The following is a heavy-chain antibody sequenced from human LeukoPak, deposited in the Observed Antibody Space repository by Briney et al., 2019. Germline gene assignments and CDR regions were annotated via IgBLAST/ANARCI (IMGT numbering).Heavy chain of an antibody. CDR1: GGSLSGYY. J-gene: IGHJ4*02. CDR2: INHSGST. CDR3: ARGGYCSSTSCYSEEFDY. Sequence: SETLSLTCAVYGGSLSGYYWSWIRQPPGKGLEWIGEINHSGSTNYNPSLKSRVTISVDTSKNQFSLKLSSVTAADTAVYYCARGGYCSSTSCYSEEFDYWGQGTLVTVSS. D-gene: IGHD2-2*01. V-gene: IGHV4-34*01.